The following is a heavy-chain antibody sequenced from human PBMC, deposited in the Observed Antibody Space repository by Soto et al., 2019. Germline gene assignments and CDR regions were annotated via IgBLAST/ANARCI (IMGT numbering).Heavy chain of an antibody. Sequence: ASVKVSCKASGYTFTSYGISWVRQAPGQGLEWMGWISAYNGNTNYAQKLQGRVPMTTDTSTSTAYMELRSLRSDDTAVYYCARDYYCSGGSCYVGMDVWGQGTTVTVSS. CDR3: ARDYYCSGGSCYVGMDV. D-gene: IGHD2-15*01. J-gene: IGHJ6*02. CDR2: ISAYNGNT. CDR1: GYTFTSYG. V-gene: IGHV1-18*01.